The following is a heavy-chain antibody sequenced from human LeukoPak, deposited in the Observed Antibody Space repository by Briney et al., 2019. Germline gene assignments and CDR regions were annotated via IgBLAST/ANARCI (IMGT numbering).Heavy chain of an antibody. V-gene: IGHV4-30-4*01. D-gene: IGHD4-17*01. CDR3: ARARGDYVTGPYYYGMDV. CDR1: GGSISSGDYY. Sequence: SQTLSLTCTVSGGSISSGDYYWSWIRQPPGKGLEWIGYIYYSGSTYYNPSLKSRVTISVDTSKNQFSLKLSSVTAADTAVYYCARARGDYVTGPYYYGMDVWGQGTTVTVSS. CDR2: IYYSGST. J-gene: IGHJ6*02.